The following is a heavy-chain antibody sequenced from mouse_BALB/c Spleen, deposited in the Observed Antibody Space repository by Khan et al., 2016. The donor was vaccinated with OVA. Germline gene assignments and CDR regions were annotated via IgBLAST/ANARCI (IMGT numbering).Heavy chain of an antibody. Sequence: QVHVKQSGAELVKAGASVKMSCKASGYTFTSYWMHWVKQRLGQGLEWFAETNPTNGRPYYNEKFKSKATLTVDKSSSTAYMLLSGPTFEDSAVYYCARIKKIVATYFDYWGQGTTLTVSS. D-gene: IGHD1-1*01. J-gene: IGHJ2*01. CDR1: GYTFTSYW. V-gene: IGHV1S81*02. CDR3: ARIKKIVATYFDY. CDR2: TNPTNGRP.